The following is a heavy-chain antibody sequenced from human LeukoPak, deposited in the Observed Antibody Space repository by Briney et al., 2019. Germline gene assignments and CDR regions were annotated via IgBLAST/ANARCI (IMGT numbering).Heavy chain of an antibody. V-gene: IGHV3-30*02. D-gene: IGHD2-2*01. CDR3: AKDQFGVVPAYVLDY. J-gene: IGHJ4*02. CDR2: IRYDGSNK. CDR1: GFTFSSYG. Sequence: GGSLRLSCAASGFTFSSYGMHWVRQAPGKVLEWVAFIRYDGSNKYYADSVKGRFTISRDNSKNTLYLQMNSLRAEDTAVYYCAKDQFGVVPAYVLDYWGQGTLVTVSS.